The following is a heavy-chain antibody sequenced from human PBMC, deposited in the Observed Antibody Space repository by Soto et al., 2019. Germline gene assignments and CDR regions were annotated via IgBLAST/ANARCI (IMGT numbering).Heavy chain of an antibody. CDR2: ISAYNGNT. D-gene: IGHD3-3*01. CDR1: GYTFTSYG. Sequence: ASVKVSCKATGYTFTSYGISWVRQAPGQGLEWMGWISAYNGNTNYAQKLQGRVTMTTDTSTSTAYMVLRSLRSDDTAVYYCARVRYCSFTICPRDFWGGYLDPYNWFDPWGQGTLVTVSS. V-gene: IGHV1-18*01. CDR3: ARVRYCSFTICPRDFWGGYLDPYNWFDP. J-gene: IGHJ5*02.